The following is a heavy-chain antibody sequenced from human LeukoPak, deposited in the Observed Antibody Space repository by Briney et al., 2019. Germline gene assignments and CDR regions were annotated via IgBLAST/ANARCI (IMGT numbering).Heavy chain of an antibody. CDR2: MNPNSGNT. D-gene: IGHD2-2*01. CDR1: GYTFTSYD. V-gene: IGHV1-8*01. CDR3: ARGRGGYCSSTSCQNWFDP. Sequence: ASVKVSCKASGYTFTSYDINWVRQATGQGLEWMGWMNPNSGNTGYAQKFQGRVTMTRNTSIGTAYMELSSLRSEDTAVYYCARGRGGYCSSTSCQNWFDPWGQGTLVTVSS. J-gene: IGHJ5*02.